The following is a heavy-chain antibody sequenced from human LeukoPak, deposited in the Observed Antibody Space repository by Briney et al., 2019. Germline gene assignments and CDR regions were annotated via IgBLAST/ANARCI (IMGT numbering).Heavy chain of an antibody. V-gene: IGHV1-69*05. J-gene: IGHJ6*03. CDR3: ARVTLAIRYYYYYMDV. CDR2: IIPIFGTA. Sequence: SVKVSCKASGGTFSSYAISWVRQAPGQGLEWMGGIIPIFGTANYAQKFQGRVTITTDESTSTAYMELSSLRSEDTAVYYCARVTLAIRYYYYYMDVWGKGTTVTVSS. CDR1: GGTFSSYA.